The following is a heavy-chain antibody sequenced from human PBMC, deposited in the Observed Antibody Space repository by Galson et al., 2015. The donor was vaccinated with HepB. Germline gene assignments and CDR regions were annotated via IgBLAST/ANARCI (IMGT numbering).Heavy chain of an antibody. CDR2: ISSSGSTI. J-gene: IGHJ4*02. D-gene: IGHD6-19*01. Sequence: SLRLSCAASGFTFSSYEMNWVRQAPGKGLEWVSYISSSGSTIYYADSVKGRFTISRDNAKNSLYLQMNNLRAEDTAVYYCARDAPRRRAVAGREPPSYWGQGTLVTVSS. V-gene: IGHV3-48*03. CDR1: GFTFSSYE. CDR3: ARDAPRRRAVAGREPPSY.